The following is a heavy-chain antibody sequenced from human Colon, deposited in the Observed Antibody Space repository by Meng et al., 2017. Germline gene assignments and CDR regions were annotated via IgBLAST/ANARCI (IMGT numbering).Heavy chain of an antibody. J-gene: IGHJ4*02. Sequence: QVQLQESGPGLVKPSQTLSLTCTVSDGFTTSADYYWTWIRQPPGKGLEWIGYIHYSGTTYYNPSLKSRIAISLDTSKNQFSLKLNSVTAADAAVYYCARDSPGGYGYFDSWGQGTLVTVSS. D-gene: IGHD5-12*01. CDR3: ARDSPGGYGYFDS. CDR2: IHYSGTT. CDR1: DGFTTSADYY. V-gene: IGHV4-30-4*01.